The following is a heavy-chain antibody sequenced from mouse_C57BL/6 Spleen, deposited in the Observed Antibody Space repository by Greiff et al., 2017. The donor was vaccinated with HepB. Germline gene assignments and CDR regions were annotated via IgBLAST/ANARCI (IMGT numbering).Heavy chain of an antibody. CDR2: INPSNGGT. J-gene: IGHJ4*01. CDR3: ATPYYYGSSYAMDY. CDR1: GYTFTSYW. Sequence: QVHVKQSGTELVKPGASVKLSCKASGYTFTSYWMHWVKQRPGQGLEWIGNINPSNGGTNYNEKFKSKATLTVDKSSSTAYMQLSSLTSEDSAVYYCATPYYYGSSYAMDYWGQGTSVTVSS. V-gene: IGHV1-53*01. D-gene: IGHD1-1*01.